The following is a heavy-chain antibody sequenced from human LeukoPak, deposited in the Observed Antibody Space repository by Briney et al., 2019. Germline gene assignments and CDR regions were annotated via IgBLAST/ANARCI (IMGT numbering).Heavy chain of an antibody. CDR3: ARVPLGGYYYYMDV. CDR1: GGSFSGYY. D-gene: IGHD3-10*01. Sequence: SETLSLTCAVYGGSFSGYYWSWIRQPPGKGLEWIGEINHSGSTNYNPSLKSRVTISVDTSKNQFSLKLSSVTAADTAVYYCARVPLGGYYYYMDVWGKGTTVTVSS. J-gene: IGHJ6*03. CDR2: INHSGST. V-gene: IGHV4-34*01.